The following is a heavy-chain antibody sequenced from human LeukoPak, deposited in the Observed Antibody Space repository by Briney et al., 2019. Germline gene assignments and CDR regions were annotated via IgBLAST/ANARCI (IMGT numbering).Heavy chain of an antibody. CDR1: GGSISSYY. D-gene: IGHD3-22*01. CDR3: ARGVVDYYDSSGYSGKNDY. J-gene: IGHJ4*02. V-gene: IGHV4-59*01. CDR2: IYSSGST. Sequence: SETLSLTCTVSGGSISSYYWSWIRQPPGKGLEWIGYIYSSGSTNYNPSLKSRVTIPVDTSKNQFSLTLSSVTAADTAVYYCARGVVDYYDSSGYSGKNDYWGQGTLVTVSS.